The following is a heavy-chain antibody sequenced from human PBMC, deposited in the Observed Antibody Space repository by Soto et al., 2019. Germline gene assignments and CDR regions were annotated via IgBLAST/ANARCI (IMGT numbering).Heavy chain of an antibody. CDR1: GYSFTSYW. D-gene: IGHD2-15*01. Sequence: PGESLKISCKGSGYSFTSYWIGWVRQMPGKGLEWMGIIYPGDSDTRYSPSFQGQVTISADKSISTAYLQWSSLKASDTAMYYCARQRVDCSGGSCHYYYMDVWGKGTTVTVSS. CDR3: ARQRVDCSGGSCHYYYMDV. CDR2: IYPGDSDT. J-gene: IGHJ6*03. V-gene: IGHV5-51*01.